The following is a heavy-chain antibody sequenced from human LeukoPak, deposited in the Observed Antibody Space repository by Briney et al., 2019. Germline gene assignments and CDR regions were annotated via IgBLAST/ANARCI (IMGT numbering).Heavy chain of an antibody. CDR1: GFTFSSFW. V-gene: IGHV3-74*01. Sequence: PGGSLRLSCAASGFTFSSFWMHWVRQAPGKGLVWVSRIKSDGSTNYADSVKGRFTISRHNAKNTVSLQMNSLRVEDTGVYYCARAPSEIGGYYPEYFRHWGQGTLVTVSS. CDR3: ARAPSEIGGYYPEYFRH. D-gene: IGHD3-22*01. CDR2: IKSDGST. J-gene: IGHJ1*01.